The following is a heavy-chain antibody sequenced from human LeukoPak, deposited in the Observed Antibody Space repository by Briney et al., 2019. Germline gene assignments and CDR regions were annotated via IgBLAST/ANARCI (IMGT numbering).Heavy chain of an antibody. Sequence: GGSLRLSCAASGFTFSSYSMNWVRQAPGKGLEWVSYISSSSSTIYYADSVKGRFTLSRDNAKNSLYLQMNSLRAGDTAVYYCARDSLASSILTPLDYWGQGTLVTVSS. CDR3: ARDSLASSILTPLDY. V-gene: IGHV3-48*01. D-gene: IGHD3-9*01. CDR2: ISSSSSTI. J-gene: IGHJ4*02. CDR1: GFTFSSYS.